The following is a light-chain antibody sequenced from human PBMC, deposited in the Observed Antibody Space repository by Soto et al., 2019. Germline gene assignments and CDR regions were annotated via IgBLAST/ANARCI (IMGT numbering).Light chain of an antibody. CDR3: QQYSNWPPIT. V-gene: IGKV1-9*01. CDR1: QGIDSY. CDR2: ETS. J-gene: IGKJ5*01. Sequence: IQLTQSPSSLSASVGDRVTITCRASQGIDSYLAWYQQRPGKVPQLLIYETSILQSGVSSRFSGSGSGTDFTLTISSLQAEDFAVYYCQQYSNWPPITFGQGTRLEIK.